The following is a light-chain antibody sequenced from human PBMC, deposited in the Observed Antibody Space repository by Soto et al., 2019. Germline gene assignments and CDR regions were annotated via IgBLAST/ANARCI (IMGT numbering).Light chain of an antibody. Sequence: DIVMTQSPDSLAVSLGERATINCKSSLSVLYSSSNKNSLAWFQQKAGQPPKLLIYWASTRQSGVPDRFSGSGSGTDFTLTISSLQDEDVAVYDCQQYYSTPTTFGQGTRVEIK. J-gene: IGKJ1*01. CDR1: LSVLYSSSNKNS. V-gene: IGKV4-1*01. CDR2: WAS. CDR3: QQYYSTPTT.